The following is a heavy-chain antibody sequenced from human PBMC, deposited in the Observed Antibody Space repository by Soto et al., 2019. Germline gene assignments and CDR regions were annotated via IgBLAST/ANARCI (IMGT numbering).Heavy chain of an antibody. CDR2: ISGSGGST. V-gene: IGHV3-23*01. CDR1: GFTFSSYA. Sequence: GGSLRLSCAASGFTFSSYAMSWVRQAPGKGLEWVSAISGSGGSTYYADSVKGRFTISRDNSKDTLYLQMNSLRAEDTAVYYCAKKGYYNDAFDIWGQGTMVTVSS. CDR3: AKKGYYNDAFDI. D-gene: IGHD1-26*01. J-gene: IGHJ3*02.